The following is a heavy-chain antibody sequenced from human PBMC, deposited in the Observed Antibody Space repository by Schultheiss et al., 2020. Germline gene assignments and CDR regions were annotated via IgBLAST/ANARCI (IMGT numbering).Heavy chain of an antibody. V-gene: IGHV3-23*01. Sequence: GGSLRLSCAASGFTFSSYAMHWVRQAPGKGLEWVSAISGSGGSTYYADSVKGRFTISRDNAKNTLYLQMNSLRAEDTAVYYCARVDGDSPWYFDYWGQGTLVTVSS. CDR1: GFTFSSYA. CDR2: ISGSGGST. CDR3: ARVDGDSPWYFDY. D-gene: IGHD2-21*01. J-gene: IGHJ4*02.